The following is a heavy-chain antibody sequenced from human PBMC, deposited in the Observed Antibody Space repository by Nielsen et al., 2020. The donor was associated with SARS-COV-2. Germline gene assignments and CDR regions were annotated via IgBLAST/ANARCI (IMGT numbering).Heavy chain of an antibody. J-gene: IGHJ6*02. CDR3: AKDPLRGFGMATVYYYYYGMDV. D-gene: IGHD5-24*01. V-gene: IGHV3-30*18. CDR2: ISYDGSNK. Sequence: VRQAPGKGLEWVAVISYDGSNKYYADSVKGRFTISRDNSKNTLNLQMNSLRAEDTAVYYCAKDPLRGFGMATVYYYYYGMDVWGQGTTVTVSS.